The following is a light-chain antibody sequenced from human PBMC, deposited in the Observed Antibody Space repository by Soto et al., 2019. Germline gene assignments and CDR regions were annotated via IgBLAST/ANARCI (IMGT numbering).Light chain of an antibody. CDR2: DVS. Sequence: QSALTQPRSVSGSPGQSVTISCTGTSSDVGGYNYVSWYQQHSGKAPKLMIYDVSKRPSGVPDRFSGSKSGNTASLTISGLQAEDEADYYCCSYAGSYLGVFGTGTKLTVL. CDR3: CSYAGSYLGV. J-gene: IGLJ1*01. V-gene: IGLV2-11*01. CDR1: SSDVGGYNY.